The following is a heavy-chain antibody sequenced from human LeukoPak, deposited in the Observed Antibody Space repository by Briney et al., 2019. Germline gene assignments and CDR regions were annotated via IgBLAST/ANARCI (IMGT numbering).Heavy chain of an antibody. CDR2: VSGTGGRT. D-gene: IGHD6-6*01. CDR1: GFTFSTYA. Sequence: GGSLRLSCAASGFTFSTYAMSWVRQAPGKGLEWVSVVSGTGGRTYYADSVRGRFTISRDNSKNTLYLQMNSLRAEDTALYYCVKASSSSPQYNWFDAWGQGTLVTVSS. J-gene: IGHJ5*02. CDR3: VKASSSSPQYNWFDA. V-gene: IGHV3-23*01.